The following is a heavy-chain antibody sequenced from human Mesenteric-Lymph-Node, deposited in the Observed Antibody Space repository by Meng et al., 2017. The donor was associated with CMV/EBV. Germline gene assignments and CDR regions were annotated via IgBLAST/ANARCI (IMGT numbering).Heavy chain of an antibody. D-gene: IGHD3-22*01. Sequence: ASVKVSCKASGYTFTGYYMHWVRQAPGQGLEWMGWVNPNSGGTNYAQKFQGRVTMTRDTSISTAYMELSRLRSDDTAMYYCARDHYYDSSGSDYWGQGTLVTVSS. CDR2: VNPNSGGT. CDR3: ARDHYYDSSGSDY. V-gene: IGHV1-2*02. CDR1: GYTFTGYY. J-gene: IGHJ4*02.